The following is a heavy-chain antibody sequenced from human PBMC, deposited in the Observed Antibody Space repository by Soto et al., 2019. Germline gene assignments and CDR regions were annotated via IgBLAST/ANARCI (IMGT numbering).Heavy chain of an antibody. V-gene: IGHV1-18*01. D-gene: IGHD3-10*01. J-gene: IGHJ5*02. CDR1: GDTFTNFG. CDR2: IATYNSNR. Sequence: GASVKVSCKTSGDTFTNFGLSWVRLAPGQGLEWMGWIATYNSNRNLAQKFQGRLTLTTDTSTSTAYMELKSLGYDDTAVYYCARVVRGVVNWFDPWGQGTLVTVSS. CDR3: ARVVRGVVNWFDP.